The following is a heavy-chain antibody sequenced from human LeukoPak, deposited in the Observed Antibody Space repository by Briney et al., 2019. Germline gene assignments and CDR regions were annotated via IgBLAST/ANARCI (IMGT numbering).Heavy chain of an antibody. CDR1: GGSISSSTYY. CDR2: IYDSGST. V-gene: IGHV4-39*01. J-gene: IGHJ4*02. D-gene: IGHD5-18*01. CDR3: ARVGFGGYSYGYVDF. Sequence: PSETLSLTCTVSGGSISSSTYYWGWIRQPPGKGLEWIGTIYDSGSTYYNPSLKSRVTISVDTSKNQFSLRLSSVTAADTAVYYCARVGFGGYSYGYVDFWGQGTLVTVSS.